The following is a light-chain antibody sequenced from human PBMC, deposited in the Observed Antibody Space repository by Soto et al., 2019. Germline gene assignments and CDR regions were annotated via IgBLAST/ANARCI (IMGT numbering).Light chain of an antibody. V-gene: IGKV1-39*01. CDR2: AAS. Sequence: DFQMTQSPYSLSASVGDRVTITCRASQSISNYLNWYQQKPGKAPKLLIYAASSLQSGVPSRFSGSGSGTDFTLTISSLPPEDFATYSCQQNYTTLFTFGPGTNVDI. CDR1: QSISNY. CDR3: QQNYTTLFT. J-gene: IGKJ3*01.